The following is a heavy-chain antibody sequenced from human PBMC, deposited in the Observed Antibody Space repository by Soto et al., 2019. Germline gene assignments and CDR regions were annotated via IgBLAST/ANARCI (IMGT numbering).Heavy chain of an antibody. CDR2: FHYSANT. V-gene: IGHV4-59*08. J-gene: IGHJ4*02. CDR1: GDSISSNY. Sequence: ETLSLTCTVSGDSISSNYWSWIRQPPGKGLEWIGYFHYSANTNYNPSLKNRVTISADTSNNQFSLRLNSVTAADTAVYYCARQHYYDSSGYYTWNWGQGTLVTVSS. D-gene: IGHD3-22*01. CDR3: ARQHYYDSSGYYTWN.